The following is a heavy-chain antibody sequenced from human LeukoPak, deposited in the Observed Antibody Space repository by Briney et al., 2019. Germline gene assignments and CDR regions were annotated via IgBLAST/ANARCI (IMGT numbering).Heavy chain of an antibody. V-gene: IGHV1-2*02. J-gene: IGHJ6*03. Sequence: ASVNVSCTPSGYTFSGYYMYWLVQPPAQGREGRGGINPNSGGTNYAQTFAGRVTMIRDTSISTAYLELRSLSSDDTAVYYCARDDDGYNASYYYYLDVWGKGTTVTVSS. D-gene: IGHD5-24*01. CDR2: INPNSGGT. CDR3: ARDDDGYNASYYYYLDV. CDR1: GYTFSGYY.